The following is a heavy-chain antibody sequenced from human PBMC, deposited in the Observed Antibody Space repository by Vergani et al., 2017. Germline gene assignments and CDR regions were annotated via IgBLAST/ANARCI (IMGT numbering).Heavy chain of an antibody. J-gene: IGHJ5*02. V-gene: IGHV3-11*01. CDR2: ISSSGSTI. Sequence: VQLVESGGGLVQPGGSLRLSCAASGFTFSDYYMSWIRQAPGKGLEWVSYISSSGSTIYYADSVKGRFTISRDNAKNSLYLQMNSLRAADTAVYYCARRSIAAPADFDPWGQGTLVTVSS. CDR3: ARRSIAAPADFDP. D-gene: IGHD6-6*01. CDR1: GFTFSDYY.